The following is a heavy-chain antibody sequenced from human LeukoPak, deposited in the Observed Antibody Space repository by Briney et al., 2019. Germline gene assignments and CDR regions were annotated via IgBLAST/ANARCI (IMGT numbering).Heavy chain of an antibody. D-gene: IGHD1-14*01. CDR1: GYTFIDYY. Sequence: RASVKVSCKASGYTFIDYYIHWVRQAPGQGLEWIGWINSNSGGTNYAQKFQGRVTMTRDTSISTAYMELSRLRSDDTAVYYCVRQVSDYWGQGTLVTVSS. CDR2: INSNSGGT. J-gene: IGHJ4*02. CDR3: VRQVSDY. V-gene: IGHV1-2*02.